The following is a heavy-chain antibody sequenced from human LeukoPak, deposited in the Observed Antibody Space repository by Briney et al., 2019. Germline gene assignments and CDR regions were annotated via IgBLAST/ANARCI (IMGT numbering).Heavy chain of an antibody. CDR3: ARAPGIAVAGDNWYFDL. Sequence: GGSLRLSCAASGFTFSRYWMSWVRQAPGKGLEWVANIKQDGSEKYYVDSVKGRFTISRDNAKNSLYLQMNSLRAEDTAVYYCARAPGIAVAGDNWYFDLWGRGTLVTGSS. CDR2: IKQDGSEK. CDR1: GFTFSRYW. D-gene: IGHD6-19*01. J-gene: IGHJ2*01. V-gene: IGHV3-7*03.